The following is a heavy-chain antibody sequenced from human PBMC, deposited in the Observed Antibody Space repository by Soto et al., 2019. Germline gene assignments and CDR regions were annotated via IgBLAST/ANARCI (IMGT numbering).Heavy chain of an antibody. Sequence: GESLKISCKGSGYSFTTYWIGWVRQMPGKGLEWMGIIYPGDSDTKYSPSFQGQVTISADRSTSTAFLQWSSLKASDTAMDYCARSGWGIYERSKYYFYGLDVWGQGTTVTVPS. CDR3: ARSGWGIYERSKYYFYGLDV. J-gene: IGHJ6*02. V-gene: IGHV5-51*01. D-gene: IGHD3-16*01. CDR1: GYSFTTYW. CDR2: IYPGDSDT.